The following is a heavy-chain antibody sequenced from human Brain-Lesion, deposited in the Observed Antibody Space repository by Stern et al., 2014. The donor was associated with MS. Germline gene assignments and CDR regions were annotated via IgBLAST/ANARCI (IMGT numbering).Heavy chain of an antibody. Sequence: VQLVQSGAEVKKPGASVKVSCKTSGYIFTGYYIHWVRKAPGQGLEWMALINPNTGGAKYEQKFQGRGTMSRDPSISTAYVELSSLTSDDTAVYYCARDQRGITIFGVVTDYYYLGMDVWDQGTTVTVSS. J-gene: IGHJ6*02. CDR1: GYIFTGYY. CDR2: INPNTGGA. V-gene: IGHV1-2*02. D-gene: IGHD3-3*01. CDR3: ARDQRGITIFGVVTDYYYLGMDV.